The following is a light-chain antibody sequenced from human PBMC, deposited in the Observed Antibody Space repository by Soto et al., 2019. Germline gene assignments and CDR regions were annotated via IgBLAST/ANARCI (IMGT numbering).Light chain of an antibody. J-gene: IGLJ1*01. Sequence: QSALTQPASVSGSPGQSITISCTGVSNDAGGYYLVSWYQQHPGQAPKLIIYEDTKRPSGVSSRFSGSTSANTPSLTISGLQAADEADYYCCSYAGHSNYVLAGGTKVT. CDR3: CSYAGHSNYV. CDR2: EDT. V-gene: IGLV2-23*01. CDR1: SNDAGGYYL.